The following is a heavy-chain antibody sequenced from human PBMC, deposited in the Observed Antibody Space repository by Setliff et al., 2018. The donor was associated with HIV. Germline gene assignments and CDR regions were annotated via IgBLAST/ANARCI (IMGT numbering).Heavy chain of an antibody. D-gene: IGHD3-10*01. CDR2: INPSGGST. CDR3: ARDLYYYGSGSPNYYYYYGMDV. V-gene: IGHV1-46*01. J-gene: IGHJ6*02. Sequence: ASVTVSCKASGYTFTSYYMHWVRQAPGQGLEWMGIINPSGGSTSYAQKFQGRVTMTRDTSTSTVYMELSSLRSEDTAVYYCARDLYYYGSGSPNYYYYYGMDVWGQGTTVTV. CDR1: GYTFTSYY.